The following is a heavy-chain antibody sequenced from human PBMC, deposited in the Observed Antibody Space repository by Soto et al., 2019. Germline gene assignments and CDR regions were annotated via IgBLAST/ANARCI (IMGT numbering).Heavy chain of an antibody. D-gene: IGHD3-10*01. CDR3: ARGSGFEAQSLYFGHNWFDP. CDR1: GGSISSGGYY. J-gene: IGHJ5*02. CDR2: IYYSGST. Sequence: SETLSLTCTVSGGSISSGGYYWSWIRQHPGKGLEWIGYIYYSGSTYYNPSLKSRVTISVDTSKNQFSLKLSSVTAADTAVYYCARGSGFEAQSLYFGHNWFDPWGQGTLVTVSS. V-gene: IGHV4-31*03.